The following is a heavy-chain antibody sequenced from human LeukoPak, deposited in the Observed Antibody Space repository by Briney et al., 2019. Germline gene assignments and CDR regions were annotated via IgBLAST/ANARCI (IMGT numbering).Heavy chain of an antibody. V-gene: IGHV4-31*03. Sequence: SETLSLTCTVSGVSISSGGYYWSWLRQHPGKGLEWIGYIYYSGSTYYNPSLKSRVTISVDTSKNQFSLKLSSVTAADTAVYYCARDREQWLGKDWFDPWGQGTLVTVSS. CDR3: ARDREQWLGKDWFDP. D-gene: IGHD6-19*01. CDR1: GVSISSGGYY. J-gene: IGHJ5*02. CDR2: IYYSGST.